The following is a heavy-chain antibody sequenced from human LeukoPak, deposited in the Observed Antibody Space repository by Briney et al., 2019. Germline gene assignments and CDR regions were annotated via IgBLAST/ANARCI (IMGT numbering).Heavy chain of an antibody. J-gene: IGHJ4*02. D-gene: IGHD3-22*01. CDR1: GFTFDDYG. CDR2: ISSSGSTI. CDR3: ARGGYYYDSSGYYAHHY. Sequence: GGSLRLSCAASGFTFDDYGLSWVRQAPGKGLEWVSYISSSGSTIYYADSVKGRFTISRDNAKNSLYLQMNSLRAEDTAVYYCARGGYYYDSSGYYAHHYWGQGTLVTVSS. V-gene: IGHV3-48*04.